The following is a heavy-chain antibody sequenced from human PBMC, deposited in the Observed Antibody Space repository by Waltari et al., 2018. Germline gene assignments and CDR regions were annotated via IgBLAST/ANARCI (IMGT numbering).Heavy chain of an antibody. J-gene: IGHJ3*01. Sequence: QGTVVESGGGVVQLGRSLRLSCKASGFIFETQSMHWVRQAPGKGLEWVAFILYDGSDKFFADSVKGRFTISRDNSKNTLYLQMNSLRPEDTAVYYCVKWGVPADAESAFDVWGQGTMVTVSS. D-gene: IGHD3-16*01. CDR3: VKWGVPADAESAFDV. V-gene: IGHV3-30*01. CDR2: ILYDGSDK. CDR1: GFIFETQS.